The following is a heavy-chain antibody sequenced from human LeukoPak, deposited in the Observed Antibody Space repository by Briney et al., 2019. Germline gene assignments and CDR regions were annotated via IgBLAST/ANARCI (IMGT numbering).Heavy chain of an antibody. J-gene: IGHJ4*02. D-gene: IGHD2-21*01. CDR2: ISGSGGST. CDR1: GFTFSSYA. CDR3: AKWDCGGDCYFDY. V-gene: IGHV3-23*01. Sequence: GGSLRLSCAASGFTFSSYAMSWVRQAPGKGLEWVSAISGSGGSTYYADSVKGRFTISRHNSKNTLYMQMNSLRAEDTAVYYCAKWDCGGDCYFDYWGQGTLVTVSS.